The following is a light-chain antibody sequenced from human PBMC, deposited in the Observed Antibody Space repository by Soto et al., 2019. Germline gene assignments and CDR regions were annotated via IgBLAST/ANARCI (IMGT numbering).Light chain of an antibody. V-gene: IGLV2-11*01. J-gene: IGLJ2*01. Sequence: QSVLTQPRSVSGSPGQSVTISCTGTSSDVGRFEYVSWYQQHPGEAPKVVVYDITKRPSGVPDRFSGSKSGNTASLTISGLQAEDEADYYCSSFTSFGTVVFGGGTKLTVL. CDR2: DIT. CDR3: SSFTSFGTVV. CDR1: SSDVGRFEY.